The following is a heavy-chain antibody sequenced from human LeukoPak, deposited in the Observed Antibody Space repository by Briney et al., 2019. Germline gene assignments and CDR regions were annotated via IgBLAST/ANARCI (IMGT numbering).Heavy chain of an antibody. CDR2: IHSGGGDI. V-gene: IGHV3-11*01. CDR3: ARGHFGLDV. CDR1: GFTFSSYV. J-gene: IGHJ6*02. Sequence: GGSLRLSCAASGFTFSSYVMSWIRQASGKGLEWVSYIHSGGGDIYYADSVKGRFTISRDNAKNSLYLQMNSLRAEDTAVYYCARGHFGLDVWGQGTTVTVSS.